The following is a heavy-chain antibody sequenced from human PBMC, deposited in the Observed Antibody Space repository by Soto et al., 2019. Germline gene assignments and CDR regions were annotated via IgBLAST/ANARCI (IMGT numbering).Heavy chain of an antibody. CDR2: IKSKANGGTT. D-gene: IGHD1-1*01. J-gene: IGHJ5*02. CDR1: GLTFINAW. CDR3: TDSVQASGWFDP. V-gene: IGHV3-15*07. Sequence: EVHLVESGGGLVKPGGSLTVSCATSGLTFINAWMNWVRQTPGRGLEWGGRIKSKANGGTTDYAAPVKGRFTISRDDSKDTLYLQMDSLKIEDTGVYYCTDSVQASGWFDPWGQGTLVTVSS.